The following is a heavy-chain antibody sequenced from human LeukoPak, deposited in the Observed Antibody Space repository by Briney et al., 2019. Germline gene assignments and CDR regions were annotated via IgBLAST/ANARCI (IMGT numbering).Heavy chain of an antibody. D-gene: IGHD3-22*01. J-gene: IGHJ4*02. V-gene: IGHV3-21*01. CDR1: GFTFSNYA. Sequence: GGSLRLSCAASGFTFSNYAMSWVRQAPGKGLEWVSSISSSSSYIHYGDSVKGRFTISRDNAKNSLYLQMDSLRAEDTAVYYCARFLGSSGYYSDYWGQGTLVTVSS. CDR3: ARFLGSSGYYSDY. CDR2: ISSSSSYI.